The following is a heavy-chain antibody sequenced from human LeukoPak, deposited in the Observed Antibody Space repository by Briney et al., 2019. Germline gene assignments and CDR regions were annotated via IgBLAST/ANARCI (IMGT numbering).Heavy chain of an antibody. V-gene: IGHV3-48*01. CDR1: GFPLSSYS. D-gene: IGHD6-19*01. J-gene: IGHJ4*02. CDR2: INSSSSTI. CDR3: AKAQQWLVRLYSIFDY. Sequence: GGPVILFCGASGFPLSSYSMNGLRQAPGRGRDGVSYINSSSSTIYYADCVKGRFTISRDNSKNTLYLQMNSLRAEDTAAYYCAKAQQWLVRLYSIFDYWGQGTLVTVSS.